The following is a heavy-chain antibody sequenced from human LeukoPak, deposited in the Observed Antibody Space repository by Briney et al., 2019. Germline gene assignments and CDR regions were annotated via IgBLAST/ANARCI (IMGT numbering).Heavy chain of an antibody. CDR1: GFTFDDYG. V-gene: IGHV3-20*04. Sequence: GGSLRLSCAASGFTFDDYGMSWVRQAPGKGLEWVCGINWNGGSTGYADSVKGRFTISRDNAKNSLYLVINNLRGEDTALYYCARALDGSRGWNNGFDPWGQGTLVTVSS. CDR2: INWNGGST. CDR3: ARALDGSRGWNNGFDP. D-gene: IGHD6-25*01. J-gene: IGHJ5*02.